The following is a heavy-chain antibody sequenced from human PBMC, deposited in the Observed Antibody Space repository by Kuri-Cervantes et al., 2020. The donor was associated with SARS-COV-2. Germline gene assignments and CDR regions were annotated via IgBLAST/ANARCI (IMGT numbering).Heavy chain of an antibody. CDR3: TRNVLWVGELGDAFDV. Sequence: GASLKISCEASGFSTSSYWMHWVRQVPGKAPVWVARLNNDGRRTNYADFVRGRFTILRNNAKNTLYLQMNSLEVEDTAVYYCTRNVLWVGELGDAFDVWGQGTLVTVSS. V-gene: IGHV3-74*01. CDR1: GFSTSSYW. D-gene: IGHD1-26*01. CDR2: LNNDGRRT. J-gene: IGHJ3*01.